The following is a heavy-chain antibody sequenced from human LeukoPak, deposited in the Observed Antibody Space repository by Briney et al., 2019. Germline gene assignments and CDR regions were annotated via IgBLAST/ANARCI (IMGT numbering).Heavy chain of an antibody. J-gene: IGHJ4*02. CDR1: GGSISSYY. D-gene: IGHD3-3*01. Sequence: SETLSLTCTVSGGSISSYYWSWIRQPPGKGLEWIGYIYYSGSTNYNPSLKSRVTISVDTSKNQFSLKLSSVTAADTAVYYCARVGLHYYDFWSGYSDYWGQGTLVTVSS. V-gene: IGHV4-59*01. CDR2: IYYSGST. CDR3: ARVGLHYYDFWSGYSDY.